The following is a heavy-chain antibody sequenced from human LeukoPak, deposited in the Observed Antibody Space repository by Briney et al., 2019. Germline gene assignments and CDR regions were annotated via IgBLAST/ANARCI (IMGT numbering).Heavy chain of an antibody. CDR1: GGSISSYY. CDR3: ARSQPDYGDYSF. D-gene: IGHD4-17*01. CDR2: IYYSGST. V-gene: IGHV4-59*08. J-gene: IGHJ4*02. Sequence: SETLSLTCTVSGGSISSYYWSWIRQPPGKGLEWIGYIYYSGSTNYNPSLKSRVTISVDTSKNQFSLKLSSVTAADTAVYYCARSQPDYGDYSFWGQGTLVTVSS.